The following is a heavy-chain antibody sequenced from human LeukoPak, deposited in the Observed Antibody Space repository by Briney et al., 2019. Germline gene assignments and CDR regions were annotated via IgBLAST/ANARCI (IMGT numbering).Heavy chain of an antibody. CDR3: ARIRRAYYDFWSGYSAFDI. J-gene: IGHJ3*02. CDR2: ISAYNGST. Sequence: ASVKVSCKASGYTFTSYGISWVRQAPGQGLEWMGWISAYNGSTNYAQKLQGRVTMTTDTSTSTAYMELRSLRSDDTAVYYCARIRRAYYDFWSGYSAFDIWGQGTMVTVSS. D-gene: IGHD3-3*01. V-gene: IGHV1-18*01. CDR1: GYTFTSYG.